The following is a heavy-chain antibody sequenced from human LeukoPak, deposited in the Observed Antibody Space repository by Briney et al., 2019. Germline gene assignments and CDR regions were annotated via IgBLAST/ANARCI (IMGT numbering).Heavy chain of an antibody. CDR2: IIPIFGTA. V-gene: IGHV1-69*13. J-gene: IGHJ4*02. Sequence: ASVKVSCKASGGTFSSYAISWVRQAPGQGLEWMGGIIPIFGTANYAQKFQGGVTITADESTSTAYMELSSLRSEDTAVYYCARGRYCSSTSCYVPSPHFDYWGQGTLVTVSS. CDR1: GGTFSSYA. CDR3: ARGRYCSSTSCYVPSPHFDY. D-gene: IGHD2-2*01.